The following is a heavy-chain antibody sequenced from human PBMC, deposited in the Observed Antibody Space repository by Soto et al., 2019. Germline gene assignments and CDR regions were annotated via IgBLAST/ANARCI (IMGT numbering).Heavy chain of an antibody. J-gene: IGHJ4*02. V-gene: IGHV3-23*01. CDR1: GFTFSSYA. CDR3: AKTPSTYCSGGGCYLTY. Sequence: GGSLRLSCAASGFTFSSYALTWVRQAPGKGLEWVSTISASGGSTYYADSVKGRFTISRDNSKNTLYLQMNSLRAEDTAVYYCAKTPSTYCSGGGCYLTYWGQGTPVTVSS. D-gene: IGHD2-15*01. CDR2: ISASGGST.